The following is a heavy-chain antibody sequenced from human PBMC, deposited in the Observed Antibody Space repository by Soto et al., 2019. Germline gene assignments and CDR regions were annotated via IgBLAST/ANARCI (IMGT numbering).Heavy chain of an antibody. CDR2: IYYIGSN. D-gene: IGHD3-3*01. CDR1: GGSISSSSYY. CDR3: ARHIRDTTVGVVNLSNWFDP. J-gene: IGHJ5*02. Sequence: HLQLQESGPGLVKPSETLSLTCTVSGGSISSSSYYWGWIRQPPGKGLEWIGSIYYIGSNYYNPSLKSRVTISVDTSKNQFSLKLSSVTAADTAVYYGARHIRDTTVGVVNLSNWFDPWGQGPLVTVSS. V-gene: IGHV4-39*01.